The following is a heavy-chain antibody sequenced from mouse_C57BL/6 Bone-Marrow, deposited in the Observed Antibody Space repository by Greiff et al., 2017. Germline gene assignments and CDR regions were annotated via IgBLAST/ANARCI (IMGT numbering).Heavy chain of an antibody. V-gene: IGHV1-64*01. Sequence: VQLQQPGAELVKPGASVKLSCKASGYTFTNYWMHWVKQRPGQGLEWIGMMHPNGGSPDYNEKFKSEATLSVDKSSRTAYMELSSLTSEDFAVYYCARSYDYDDYTMDYWGQGTSGTVSS. J-gene: IGHJ4*01. D-gene: IGHD2-4*01. CDR2: MHPNGGSP. CDR3: ARSYDYDDYTMDY. CDR1: GYTFTNYW.